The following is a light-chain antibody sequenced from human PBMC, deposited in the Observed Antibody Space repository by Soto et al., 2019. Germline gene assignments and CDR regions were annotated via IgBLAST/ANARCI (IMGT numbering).Light chain of an antibody. CDR3: QQSYSTLGT. J-gene: IGKJ4*01. V-gene: IGKV1-39*01. CDR1: QSMSSY. CDR2: AAS. Sequence: DSQMTQSPSSLSASVGDRVTITCRASQSMSSYLNWYQQKPEKAPKLLIYAASSLQSGVPSRFSGCGSGTDFTLTISSLQPEDFATYYWQQSYSTLGTFGGGTKVEIK.